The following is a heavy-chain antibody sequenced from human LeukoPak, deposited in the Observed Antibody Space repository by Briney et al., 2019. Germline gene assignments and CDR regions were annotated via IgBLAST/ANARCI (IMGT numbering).Heavy chain of an antibody. Sequence: ASVKVSCKVSGYTLTELSMHWVRQAPGKGLEWMGGFDPEDGETIYAQKFQGRVTMTEDTSTDTAYMELSSLRSEDTAVYYCATDRSDTDAFDIWGQGTMVTVSS. CDR1: GYTLTELS. J-gene: IGHJ3*02. CDR3: ATDRSDTDAFDI. V-gene: IGHV1-24*01. D-gene: IGHD2-15*01. CDR2: FDPEDGET.